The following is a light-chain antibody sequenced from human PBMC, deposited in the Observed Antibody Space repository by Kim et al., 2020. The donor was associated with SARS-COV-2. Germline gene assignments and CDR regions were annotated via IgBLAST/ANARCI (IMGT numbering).Light chain of an antibody. CDR1: TIGTNN. CDR3: QVWDSSTGV. CDR2: GDS. V-gene: IGLV3-9*01. Sequence: GALGRTARFTWGGSTIGTNNVHWFQQKPGPAPVLVICGDSNRPSGIPERFSGSNSGNTATLTISRAQPGDEADYYCQVWDSSTGVFGGGTQLTVL. J-gene: IGLJ3*02.